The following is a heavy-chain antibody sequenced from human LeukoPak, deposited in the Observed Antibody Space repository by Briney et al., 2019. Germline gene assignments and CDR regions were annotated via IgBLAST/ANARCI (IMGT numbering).Heavy chain of an antibody. CDR2: ISYDGSNK. J-gene: IGHJ6*02. Sequence: HGRSLRLSCAASGFTFSSYGMHWVRQAPGKGLEWVAVISYDGSNKYYADSVKGRFTISRDNSKNTLYLQMNSLRAEDTAVYYCAKSMHLHGYYYGMDVWGQGTTVTVSS. V-gene: IGHV3-30*18. CDR1: GFTFSSYG. CDR3: AKSMHLHGYYYGMDV.